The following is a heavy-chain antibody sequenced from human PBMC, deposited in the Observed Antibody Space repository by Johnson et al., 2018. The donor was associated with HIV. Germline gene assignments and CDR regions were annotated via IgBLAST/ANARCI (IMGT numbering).Heavy chain of an antibody. Sequence: QVQLVESGGGVVQPGRSLRLSCAASGFTFSSYAMHWVRQAPGKGLEWVAIISSDGSNKYYADSVKGRFTISRDSSKNTLYLQMNSLRAADTAVYYCAKYTFDIWGQGTMVTVSS. J-gene: IGHJ3*02. CDR3: AKYTFDI. CDR1: GFTFSSYA. CDR2: ISSDGSNK. V-gene: IGHV3-30-3*02.